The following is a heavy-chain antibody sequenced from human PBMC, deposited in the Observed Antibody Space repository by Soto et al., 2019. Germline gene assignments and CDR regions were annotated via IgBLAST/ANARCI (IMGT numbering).Heavy chain of an antibody. CDR2: ISGNGEII. J-gene: IGHJ1*01. CDR3: ARGQVTVVTPGYFQH. V-gene: IGHV3-11*01. CDR1: GFTFI. Sequence: GGSLRLSCAASGFTFIHWIRRAPGKGLEWISYISGNGEIIQYAASARGRFTISRDNAENSVYLEMDSLRAEDTALYYCARGQVTVVTPGYFQHWGQGTLVTVS. D-gene: IGHD2-21*02.